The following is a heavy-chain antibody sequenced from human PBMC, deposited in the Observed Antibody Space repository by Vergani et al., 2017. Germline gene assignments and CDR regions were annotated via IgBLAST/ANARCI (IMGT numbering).Heavy chain of an antibody. D-gene: IGHD3-10*01. CDR3: ARLSRGWFDH. CDR2: IYYSGST. Sequence: QVQLQESGPGLVKPSETLSLTCTVSGGSISSYYWSWIRQPPGKGLEWIGYIYYSGSTNYNPSLKSRVTISVDTSKTQFSRKLSSVTAADTAVYYFARLSRGWFDHWGQGSLVTVSS. V-gene: IGHV4-59*08. CDR1: GGSISSYY. J-gene: IGHJ5*02.